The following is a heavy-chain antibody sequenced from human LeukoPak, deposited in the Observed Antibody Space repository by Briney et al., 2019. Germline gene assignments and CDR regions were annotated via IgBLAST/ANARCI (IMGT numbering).Heavy chain of an antibody. J-gene: IGHJ5*02. V-gene: IGHV1-2*02. CDR1: GYTFTGYY. D-gene: IGHD3-22*01. Sequence: ASVKVSCKASGYTFTGYYMHWVRQAPGQGLEWMGWINPNSGGTNYAQKFQGRVTMTRGTSISTAYMELSRLRSDDTAVYYCARGSTYYYDSSGYSPRNWFDPWGQGTLVTVSS. CDR2: INPNSGGT. CDR3: ARGSTYYYDSSGYSPRNWFDP.